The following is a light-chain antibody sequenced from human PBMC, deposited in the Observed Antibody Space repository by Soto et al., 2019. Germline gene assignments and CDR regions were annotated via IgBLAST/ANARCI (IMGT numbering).Light chain of an antibody. CDR2: RNN. J-gene: IGLJ3*02. Sequence: QAVVTQPPSASVTPGQSVTISCSGSSSNIGSNYVYWYQQLPGTAPKLLIYRNNQRPSGVPDRFSGSKSGTSASLAISGLRSEDEADYYCAAWDDSLSGRVFGGGTKLTVL. CDR1: SSNIGSNY. V-gene: IGLV1-47*01. CDR3: AAWDDSLSGRV.